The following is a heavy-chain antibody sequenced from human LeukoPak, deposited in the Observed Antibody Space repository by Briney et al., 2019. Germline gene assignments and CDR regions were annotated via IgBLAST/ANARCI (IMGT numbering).Heavy chain of an antibody. V-gene: IGHV4-61*02. J-gene: IGHJ5*02. D-gene: IGHD3-22*01. CDR1: GGSITSGTFY. CDR3: ARLHDSNGYHEGFDP. Sequence: SETLSLTCTVSGGSITSGTFYWGWVRQAAGKGLEWLARIYPSGSTNYNPSLKSRVTISLDPSKNQFSLRLTSVTAADTAVYYCARLHDSNGYHEGFDPWGQGTLVTVSS. CDR2: IYPSGST.